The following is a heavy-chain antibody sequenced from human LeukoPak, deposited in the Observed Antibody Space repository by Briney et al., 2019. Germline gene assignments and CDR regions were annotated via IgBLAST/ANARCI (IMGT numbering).Heavy chain of an antibody. Sequence: SETLSLTCTVSGGSISSYYWSWIRQPPGKGLEWIGYIYYSGSTNYNPSLKSRVTISVDTSKNQFSLKLSSVTAADTAVYYRARVSRDYYGSGSYYKSYDYWGQGTLVTVSS. V-gene: IGHV4-59*01. CDR2: IYYSGST. CDR1: GGSISSYY. J-gene: IGHJ4*02. CDR3: ARVSRDYYGSGSYYKSYDY. D-gene: IGHD3-10*01.